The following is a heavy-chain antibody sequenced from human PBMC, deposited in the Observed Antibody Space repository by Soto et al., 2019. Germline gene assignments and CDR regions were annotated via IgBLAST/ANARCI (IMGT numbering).Heavy chain of an antibody. CDR2: ISGSGGST. V-gene: IGHV3-23*01. J-gene: IGHJ6*02. CDR1: GFTFSSYA. D-gene: IGHD2-8*01. CDR3: AKGGVGWHYYYGMDV. Sequence: EVQLLESGGGLVQPGGSLRLSCAASGFTFSSYAMSWVRQAQGKGLEWVSAISGSGGSTYYADSVKGRFTISRDNSKNTLYLQMNSLRAEDTAVYYCAKGGVGWHYYYGMDVWGQGTTVTVSS.